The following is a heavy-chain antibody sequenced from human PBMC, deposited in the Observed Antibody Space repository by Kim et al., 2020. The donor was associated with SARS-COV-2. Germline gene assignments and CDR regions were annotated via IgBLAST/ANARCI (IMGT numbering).Heavy chain of an antibody. CDR3: ARDGPYGSGSYFPFIYYDYYGMDV. Sequence: ASVKVSCKASGYTFTSYGISWVRQAPGQGLEWMGWISAYNGNTNYAQKLQGRVTMTTDTSTSTAYMEPRSLRSDDTAGYDCARDGPYGSGSYFPFIYYDYYGMDVWGQGTTVTVS. V-gene: IGHV1-18*04. CDR2: ISAYNGNT. CDR1: GYTFTSYG. J-gene: IGHJ6*02. D-gene: IGHD3-10*01.